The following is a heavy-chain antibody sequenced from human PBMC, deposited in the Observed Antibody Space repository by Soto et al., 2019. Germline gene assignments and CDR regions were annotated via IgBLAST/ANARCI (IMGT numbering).Heavy chain of an antibody. V-gene: IGHV4-4*07. CDR3: ARDLPHYGGRRSPPTGAFED. J-gene: IGHJ4*02. CDR1: GGSFTGDY. Sequence: SETLSLTCSVSGGSFTGDYWSWIRQPAGKGLQWIGRVFGNGAGTPIYNSLLKSRARMSADPSKRQFSLTLTSVTAADTAVYYCARDLPHYGGRRSPPTGAFEDWGQGIMVTVSS. D-gene: IGHD3-10*01. CDR2: VFGNGAGTP.